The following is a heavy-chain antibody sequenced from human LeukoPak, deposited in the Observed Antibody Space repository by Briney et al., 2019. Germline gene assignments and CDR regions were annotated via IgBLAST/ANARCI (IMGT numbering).Heavy chain of an antibody. CDR3: AGGRSGCPFDP. CDR2: MNPYSGNT. CDR1: GYTFTSYD. J-gene: IGHJ5*02. Sequence: ASVKVSCKASGYTFTSYDINWVRQATGQGLEWMGWMNPYSGNTGYAQKFQDRVTITRKTSISTDYMELSRLRSKDTAVYYCAGGRSGCPFDPWGQGTLVTVSS. V-gene: IGHV1-8*01. D-gene: IGHD3-22*01.